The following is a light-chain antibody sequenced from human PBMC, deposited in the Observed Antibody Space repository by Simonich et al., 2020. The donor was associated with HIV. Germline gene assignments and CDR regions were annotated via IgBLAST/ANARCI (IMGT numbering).Light chain of an antibody. V-gene: IGKV1-39*01. J-gene: IGKJ3*01. CDR3: QQSFSTPFT. CDR1: QSISTY. Sequence: DIQLTQSPSSLSASVGDRVNITCRASQSISTYLNWYQQKPGKAPKILIYAASSLQSGVPSRFSGIGSGTDFILTISSLQPEDFATYYCQQSFSTPFTFGPGTKVDIK. CDR2: AAS.